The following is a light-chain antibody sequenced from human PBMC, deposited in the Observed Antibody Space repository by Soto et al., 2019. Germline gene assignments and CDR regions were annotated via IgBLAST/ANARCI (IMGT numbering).Light chain of an antibody. V-gene: IGKV1-33*01. CDR1: QDISNF. CDR2: DAS. Sequence: DIQMTQSPSSLSASVGDRVTITCQASQDISNFLNWYQQKPGKAPKLLIYDASNLQTGVPSRFSGSGSGTDFTFTISSLQPEDSATYYCHQYDKVPQTFGQGTKVDSK. J-gene: IGKJ2*01. CDR3: HQYDKVPQT.